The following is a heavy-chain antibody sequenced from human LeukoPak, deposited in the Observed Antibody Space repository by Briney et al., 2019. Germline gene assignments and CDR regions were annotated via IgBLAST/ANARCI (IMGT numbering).Heavy chain of an antibody. CDR2: IKSDGSST. CDR1: GFTFSTYW. J-gene: IGHJ4*02. Sequence: GGSLRLSCAASGFTFSTYWMHWVRQAPGKGLVWVSRIKSDGSSTNYADSVKGRFTLSRDNAKNTLYLQMNSLRAEDTAVYYCVRDWGYSGSYYDYFDCWGQGTLVTVSS. V-gene: IGHV3-74*01. D-gene: IGHD1-26*01. CDR3: VRDWGYSGSYYDYFDC.